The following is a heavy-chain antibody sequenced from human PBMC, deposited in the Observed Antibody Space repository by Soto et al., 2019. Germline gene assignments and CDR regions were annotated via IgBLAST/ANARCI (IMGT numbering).Heavy chain of an antibody. D-gene: IGHD3-10*01. CDR3: ARAIGWFGELLGGYYFDY. J-gene: IGHJ4*02. CDR2: IYHSGST. V-gene: IGHV4-39*07. Sequence: PSETLSLTCTVSGGSISSSGNSWGWIRQPPGKGLEWIGNIYHSGSTYYNPSLKSRVTISVDTSKNQFSLKLSSVTAADTAVYYCARAIGWFGELLGGYYFDYWGQGTLVTVSS. CDR1: GGSISSSGNS.